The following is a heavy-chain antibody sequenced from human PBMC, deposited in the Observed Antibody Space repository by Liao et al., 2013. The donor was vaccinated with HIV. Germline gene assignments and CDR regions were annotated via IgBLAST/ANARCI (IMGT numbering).Heavy chain of an antibody. CDR1: GGSITSSSYY. CDR2: IYYSGST. J-gene: IGHJ4*02. Sequence: QVQLQESGPGLVKPSETLSLTCTVSGGSITSSSYYWGWIRQPPGKGLEWIGSIYYSGSTYYNPSLKSRVTISVDTSKNQFSLKLSSVTAADTAIYSCARGVFGVVFDYWGQGSLVTVSS. D-gene: IGHD3-3*01. V-gene: IGHV4-39*07. CDR3: ARGVFGVVFDY.